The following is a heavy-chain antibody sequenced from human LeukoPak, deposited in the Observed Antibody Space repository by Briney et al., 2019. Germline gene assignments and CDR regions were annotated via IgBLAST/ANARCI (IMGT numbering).Heavy chain of an antibody. D-gene: IGHD6-19*01. J-gene: IGHJ4*02. V-gene: IGHV3-66*01. CDR1: GFTVSSNY. Sequence: GGSLRLSCAASGFTVSSNYMSWVRQAPGKGLECDSVIYSSSSTYYADSVKGRFTISRDNSKNTLYRQMNSLRAEDTAVYYCARGAVADSFDYWGQGTLVTVSS. CDR3: ARGAVADSFDY. CDR2: IYSSSST.